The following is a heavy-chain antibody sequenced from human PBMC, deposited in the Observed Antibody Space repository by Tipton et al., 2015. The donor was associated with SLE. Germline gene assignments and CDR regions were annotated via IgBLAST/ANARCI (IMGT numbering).Heavy chain of an antibody. CDR1: FSTYG. D-gene: IGHD5-24*01. V-gene: IGHV4-34*01. CDR3: ARAEMTTEGSAFYFYVDV. CDR2: INHSGST. Sequence: FSTYGMHWVRQAPGKGLEWIGEINHSGSTNYNPSLKSRVTISVDTSKNQFSLRLTSVTAAGTAVYYCARAEMTTEGSAFYFYVDVWGKGTTVTVSS. J-gene: IGHJ6*03.